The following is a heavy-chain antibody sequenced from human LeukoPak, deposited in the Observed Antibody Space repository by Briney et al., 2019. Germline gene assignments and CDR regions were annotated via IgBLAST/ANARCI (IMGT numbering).Heavy chain of an antibody. Sequence: GGSLRLSCAASGFTFSSYGMHWVRQAPGKGLEWAAFIRYDGSNKYYADSVKGRFTISRDNSKNTLYLQMNSLRAEDTAVYYCAKDYTYSTSDAFDIWGQGTMVTVSS. CDR2: IRYDGSNK. D-gene: IGHD6-6*01. V-gene: IGHV3-30*02. J-gene: IGHJ3*02. CDR3: AKDYTYSTSDAFDI. CDR1: GFTFSSYG.